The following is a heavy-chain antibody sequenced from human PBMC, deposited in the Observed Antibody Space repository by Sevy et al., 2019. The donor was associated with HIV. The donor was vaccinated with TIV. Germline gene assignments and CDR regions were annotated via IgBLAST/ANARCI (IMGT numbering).Heavy chain of an antibody. J-gene: IGHJ4*02. CDR2: ISGSGSTR. V-gene: IGHV3-48*02. Sequence: GGSLRLSCAASGFMFSSYSMNWVRQAPGKGLEWVSYISGSGSTRFYADSVKGRFTISRDNAKNSVFLEMNSLRDEDTAVYYCAGDPSTSFGVFYFANWGQGTLVTVSS. D-gene: IGHD3-3*01. CDR1: GFMFSSYS. CDR3: AGDPSTSFGVFYFAN.